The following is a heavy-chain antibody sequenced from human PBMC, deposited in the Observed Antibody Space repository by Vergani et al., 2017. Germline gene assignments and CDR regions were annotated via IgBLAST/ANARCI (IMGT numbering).Heavy chain of an antibody. D-gene: IGHD4-17*01. CDR1: GGSISSGGYY. Sequence: QVQLQESGPGLVKPSQTLSLTCTVSGGSISSGGYYWSWIRQPPGKGLEWIGYIYYSGSTYYNPSLKSRGTISVDTSKNQFSLKLSSVTAADTAVYYCARDQRGDYGDYGNFDYWGQGTLVTVSS. V-gene: IGHV4-31*03. J-gene: IGHJ4*02. CDR3: ARDQRGDYGDYGNFDY. CDR2: IYYSGST.